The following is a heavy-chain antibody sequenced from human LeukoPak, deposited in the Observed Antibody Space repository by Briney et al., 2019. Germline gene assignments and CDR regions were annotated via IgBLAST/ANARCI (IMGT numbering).Heavy chain of an antibody. J-gene: IGHJ6*02. CDR1: GGSISSSSYY. D-gene: IGHD6-19*01. Sequence: SETLSLTCTVSGGSISSSSYYWGWIRQPPGKGLEWIGSIYYSGSTYYNPSLKSRVTISVDTSKNQFSLKLSSVTAADTAVYYCARDSRDYSSGWYYYYYGMDVWGQGTTVTVSS. CDR3: ARDSRDYSSGWYYYYYGMDV. CDR2: IYYSGST. V-gene: IGHV4-39*07.